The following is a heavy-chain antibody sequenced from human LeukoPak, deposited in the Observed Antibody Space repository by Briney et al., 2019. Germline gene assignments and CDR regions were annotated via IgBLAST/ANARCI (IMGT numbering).Heavy chain of an antibody. V-gene: IGHV3-21*01. Sequence: GGSLRLSCAAPGFTFSSYSVNWVRQAPGKGLEWVSSISSSSSYIYYADSVKGRFTISRDNAKNSLYLQMNSLRAEDTAVYYCARDLKAQQLDYWGQGTLVTVSS. CDR3: ARDLKAQQLDY. J-gene: IGHJ4*02. D-gene: IGHD6-13*01. CDR2: ISSSSSYI. CDR1: GFTFSSYS.